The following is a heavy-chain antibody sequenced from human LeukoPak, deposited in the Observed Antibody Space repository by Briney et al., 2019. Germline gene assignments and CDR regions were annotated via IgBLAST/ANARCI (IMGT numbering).Heavy chain of an antibody. CDR3: ARANGGRFDY. J-gene: IGHJ4*02. CDR2: IYPADSDT. V-gene: IGHV5-51*01. Sequence: GDSLKISCEGSGYSFTTSWIGWVRQMPGKGLEWMGIIYPADSDTKYSPSSQGQVTISADKSISTAYLQWSSLKASDTAMYYCARANGGRFDYRGQGTLVTVSS. CDR1: GYSFTTSW. D-gene: IGHD4-23*01.